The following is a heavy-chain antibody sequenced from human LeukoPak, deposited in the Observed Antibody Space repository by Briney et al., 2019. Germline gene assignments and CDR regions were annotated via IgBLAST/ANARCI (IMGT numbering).Heavy chain of an antibody. CDR3: ARAGYAYYGMDV. Sequence: SETLSLTCTVSGGSISSGGYYWSWIRQHPGKGLEWIGYIYYSGSTYYNPPLKSRVTISVDTSKNQFSLKLSSVTAADTAVYYCARAGYAYYGMDVWGQGTTVTVSS. D-gene: IGHD5-18*01. V-gene: IGHV4-31*03. CDR2: IYYSGST. CDR1: GGSISSGGYY. J-gene: IGHJ6*02.